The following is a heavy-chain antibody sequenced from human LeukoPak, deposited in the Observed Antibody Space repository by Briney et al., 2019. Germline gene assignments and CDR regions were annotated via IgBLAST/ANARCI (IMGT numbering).Heavy chain of an antibody. V-gene: IGHV3-11*01. J-gene: IGHJ5*02. Sequence: GGSLRLSCAASGFTFSDYYMSWIRQAPGKGRERVSYISSSGSTIYYADSVKGRFTISRDNAKNSLYLQMNSLRAEDTAVYYCARDGSGRDSDWFDPWGQGTLVTVSS. CDR3: ARDGSGRDSDWFDP. CDR1: GFTFSDYY. D-gene: IGHD3-10*01. CDR2: ISSSGSTI.